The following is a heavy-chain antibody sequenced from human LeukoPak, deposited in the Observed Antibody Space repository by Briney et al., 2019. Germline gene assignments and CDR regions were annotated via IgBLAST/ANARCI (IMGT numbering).Heavy chain of an antibody. D-gene: IGHD3-9*01. CDR1: GGSISSYY. CDR3: ARDAGPLRYFGRFDP. J-gene: IGHJ5*02. CDR2: IYTSGST. Sequence: PSETLSLTCTVSGGSISSYYWSWIRQPAGKGLEWIGRIYTSGSTNYNHSLKSRVTMSVDTSKNQFSLKLSSVTAADTAVYYCARDAGPLRYFGRFDPWGQGTLVTVSS. V-gene: IGHV4-4*07.